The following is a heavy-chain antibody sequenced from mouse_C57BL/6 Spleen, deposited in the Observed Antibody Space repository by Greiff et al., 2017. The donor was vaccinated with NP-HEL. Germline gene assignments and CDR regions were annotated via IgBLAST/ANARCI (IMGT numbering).Heavy chain of an antibody. CDR1: GYTFTSYW. V-gene: IGHV1-69*01. CDR3: ARPYGSSYGYFDY. CDR2: IDPSDSYT. Sequence: VQLQQPGAELVMPGASVKLSCKASGYTFTSYWMHWVKQRPGQGLEWIGEIDPSDSYTNYNQKFKGKSTLTVDKSSSTAYMQLSSLQSEDSAVYYWARPYGSSYGYFDYWGQGPTLPVSS. D-gene: IGHD1-1*01. J-gene: IGHJ2*01.